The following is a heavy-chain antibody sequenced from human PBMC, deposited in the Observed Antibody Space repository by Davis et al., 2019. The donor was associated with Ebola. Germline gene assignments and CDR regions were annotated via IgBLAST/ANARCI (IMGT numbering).Heavy chain of an antibody. J-gene: IGHJ6*02. CDR2: ISGSGGST. D-gene: IGHD6-13*01. V-gene: IGHV3-23*01. CDR3: AKDLPTPAAAGTFYYYYGMDV. Sequence: GGSLRLSCAASGFTFSSYAMSWVRQAPGKGLEWVSVISGSGGSTYYADSVKGRFTISRDNSKSTLYLQMNSLRAEDTAVYYCAKDLPTPAAAGTFYYYYGMDVWGQGTTVTVSS. CDR1: GFTFSSYA.